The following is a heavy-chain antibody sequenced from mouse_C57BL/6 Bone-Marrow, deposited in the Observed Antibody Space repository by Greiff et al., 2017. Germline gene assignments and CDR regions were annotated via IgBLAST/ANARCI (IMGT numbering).Heavy chain of an antibody. CDR2: IDPSDSHT. CDR3: ARSTPLYYDYDEDAMDY. CDR1: GYTFTSYW. V-gene: IGHV1-59*01. D-gene: IGHD2-4*01. J-gene: IGHJ4*01. Sequence: QVQLQQPGAELVRPGTSVKLSCKASGYTFTSYWMHWVKQRPGQGLEWIGVIDPSDSHTNYNQKFKGKATLTVDTSSITAYMQLSSLTSEDSAVYYCARSTPLYYDYDEDAMDYWGQGTSVTVSS.